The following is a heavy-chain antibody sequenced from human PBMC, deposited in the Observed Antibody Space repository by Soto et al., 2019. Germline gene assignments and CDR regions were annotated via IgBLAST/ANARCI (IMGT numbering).Heavy chain of an antibody. Sequence: GGSLRLSCAASGFTFSSYWMSWVRQAPGKGLEWVANIKQDGSEKYYVDSVKGRFTISRDNAKNSLYLQMNSLRAEDTAVYYCARPPGYCSGGSCSHRDYYFDYWGQGTLVTVSS. D-gene: IGHD2-15*01. CDR3: ARPPGYCSGGSCSHRDYYFDY. J-gene: IGHJ4*02. CDR1: GFTFSSYW. CDR2: IKQDGSEK. V-gene: IGHV3-7*01.